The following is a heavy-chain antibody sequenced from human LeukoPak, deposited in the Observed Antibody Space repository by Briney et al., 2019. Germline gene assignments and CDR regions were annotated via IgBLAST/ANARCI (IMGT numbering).Heavy chain of an antibody. J-gene: IGHJ1*01. CDR3: ARQGEGWPGYFQH. D-gene: IGHD5-24*01. CDR2: IYYSGST. CDR1: GGSISNYF. Sequence: SETLSLTCTVSGGSISNYFWSWIRQPPGKGLEWIGYIYYSGSTNYNPSLKSRVTISVDTSKNQFSLKLSSVTAADTAVYYCARQGEGWPGYFQHWGQGTLVTVSS. V-gene: IGHV4-59*08.